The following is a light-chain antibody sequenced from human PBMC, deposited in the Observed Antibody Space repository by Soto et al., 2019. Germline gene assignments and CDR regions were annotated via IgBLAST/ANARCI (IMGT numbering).Light chain of an antibody. CDR2: GAS. Sequence: EIVMTQSPATLSVSPGERATLSCRASQSVSSNLAWHQQKPGQAPRLLIYGASTRAPGIPAKFSGGGSGTEFTLTISSMQSEDFAIYYCQQYKNGWTFGQGTKVEIK. J-gene: IGKJ1*01. CDR1: QSVSSN. CDR3: QQYKNGWT. V-gene: IGKV3-15*01.